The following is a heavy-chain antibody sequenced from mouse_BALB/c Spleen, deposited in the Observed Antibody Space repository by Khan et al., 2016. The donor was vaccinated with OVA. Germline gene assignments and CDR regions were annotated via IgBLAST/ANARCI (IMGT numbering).Heavy chain of an antibody. CDR1: GYSITSGYF. CDR2: IRYDGDS. J-gene: IGHJ3*01. V-gene: IGHV3-6*02. CDR3: ARGGSSGPAWFAY. D-gene: IGHD3-1*01. Sequence: VQLKESGPGLVKPSQSLSLTCSVTGYSITSGYFWNWIRQFPGNKLEWMGYIRYDGDSNYNPSLKNRISITRDTSKNQFFLKLKSVTPEDTATFYCARGGSSGPAWFAYWGQGTLVTVSP.